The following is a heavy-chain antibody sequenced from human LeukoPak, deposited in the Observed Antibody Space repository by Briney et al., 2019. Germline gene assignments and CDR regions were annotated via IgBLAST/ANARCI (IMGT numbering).Heavy chain of an antibody. CDR3: ARGRPYSGGYHLDY. CDR1: GDSISNSDYY. J-gene: IGHJ4*02. Sequence: SETLSLTCTVSGDSISNSDYYWGWIRQPPGKGLEWIALINYSGRTFYNPSLKSRVTMSVDTSKNQFFLKLNSVTAADTAVYYCARGRPYSGGYHLDYWGQGTLVTVSA. D-gene: IGHD1-26*01. CDR2: INYSGRT. V-gene: IGHV4-39*02.